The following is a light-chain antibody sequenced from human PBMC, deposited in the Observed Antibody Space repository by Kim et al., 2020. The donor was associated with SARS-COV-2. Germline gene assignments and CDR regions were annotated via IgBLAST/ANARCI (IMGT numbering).Light chain of an antibody. CDR1: QSIRSS. CDR3: QQYAYWRA. V-gene: IGKV3-15*01. J-gene: IGKJ5*01. Sequence: YLAPGERATISSRASQSIRSSLAWYQQKPGQAPRVLIYGASARATGVPARFSGSGSGTEFTLTISNLQSEDFAVYYCQQYAYWRAFGQGTRLEIK. CDR2: GAS.